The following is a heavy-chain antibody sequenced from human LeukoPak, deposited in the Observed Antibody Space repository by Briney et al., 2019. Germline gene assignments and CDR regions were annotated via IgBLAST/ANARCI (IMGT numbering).Heavy chain of an antibody. Sequence: PGGSLRLSCAASGFTFSSYSMKWVRQAPGKGLEWVSYISSSSSTIYYADSVKGRFTISRDNAKNSLYLQMNSLRAEDTAVYYCARGYCSSTSCSSGYWGQGTLVTVSS. J-gene: IGHJ4*02. V-gene: IGHV3-48*01. CDR2: ISSSSSTI. CDR3: ARGYCSSTSCSSGY. CDR1: GFTFSSYS. D-gene: IGHD2-2*01.